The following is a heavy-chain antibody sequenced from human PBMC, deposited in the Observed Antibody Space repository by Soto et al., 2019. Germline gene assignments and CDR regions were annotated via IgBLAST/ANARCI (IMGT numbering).Heavy chain of an antibody. CDR1: GFTFSSYF. Sequence: GGSLRLSCTASGFTFSSYFMTWIRQAPGKGLECVSTINGDSDSTYLADSVKGRFTISRDNSKNTLYLQMNSLRAEDTAVYYCARDYHYYDSSGYYAVDYYGMDVWGQGTTVTVSS. CDR2: INGDSDST. J-gene: IGHJ6*02. D-gene: IGHD3-22*01. V-gene: IGHV3-23*01. CDR3: ARDYHYYDSSGYYAVDYYGMDV.